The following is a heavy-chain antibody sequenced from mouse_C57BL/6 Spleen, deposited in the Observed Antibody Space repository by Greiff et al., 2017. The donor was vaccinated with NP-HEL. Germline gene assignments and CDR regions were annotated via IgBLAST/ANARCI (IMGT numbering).Heavy chain of an antibody. Sequence: QVHVKQPGAELVKPGASVKLSCKASGYTFTSYWMHWVKQRPGQGLEWIGMIHPNSGSTNYNEKFKSKATLTVDKSSSTAYMQLSSLTSEDSAVYYCAYYYGSSYAWFAYWGQGTLVTVSA. CDR1: GYTFTSYW. J-gene: IGHJ3*01. D-gene: IGHD1-1*01. V-gene: IGHV1-64*01. CDR2: IHPNSGST. CDR3: AYYYGSSYAWFAY.